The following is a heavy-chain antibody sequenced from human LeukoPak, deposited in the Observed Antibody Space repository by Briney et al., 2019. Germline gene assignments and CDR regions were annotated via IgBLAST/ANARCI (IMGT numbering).Heavy chain of an antibody. D-gene: IGHD3-10*01. CDR3: ARDRPFYFGSGSYYDGFDS. J-gene: IGHJ4*02. CDR1: GSSISRYY. Sequence: TPSETLSLTCTVSGSSISRYYWTWRRQPPGKGLEWIGYIFHSGSTNYSPSLKSRVTISLDTSKNQFSLNLSSVTAADTAVYYCARDRPFYFGSGSYYDGFDSWGQGTLVTVSS. CDR2: IFHSGST. V-gene: IGHV4-59*01.